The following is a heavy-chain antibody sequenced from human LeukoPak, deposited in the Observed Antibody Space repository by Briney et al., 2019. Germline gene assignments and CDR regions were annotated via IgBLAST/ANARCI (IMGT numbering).Heavy chain of an antibody. Sequence: SETLSLTCTVSGDSIRNHYWSWIRQPPGKGLECIGVIHYSGSTNYNPSVKSRVTISVDTPKNQFSLKLSSVTAADTAVYYCARGREYYGSGSYRYFDYWGQGTLVTVSS. CDR3: ARGREYYGSGSYRYFDY. CDR1: GDSIRNHY. D-gene: IGHD3-10*01. J-gene: IGHJ4*02. CDR2: IHYSGST. V-gene: IGHV4-59*11.